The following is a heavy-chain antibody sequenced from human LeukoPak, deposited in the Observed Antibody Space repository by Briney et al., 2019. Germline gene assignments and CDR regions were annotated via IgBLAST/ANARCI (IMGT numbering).Heavy chain of an antibody. CDR2: SYYSGST. D-gene: IGHD3-22*01. CDR1: GGSISTYY. CDR3: ARVRRVLITTNDAFDI. V-gene: IGHV4-59*01. Sequence: SETLSLTCSVSGGSISTYYWSWIRQPPGKGLEWIGYSYYSGSTKYNPSLKSRVTISVDTSKIQFSLKLSSVTAADTAVYYCARVRRVLITTNDAFDIWGQGTMVTVSS. J-gene: IGHJ3*02.